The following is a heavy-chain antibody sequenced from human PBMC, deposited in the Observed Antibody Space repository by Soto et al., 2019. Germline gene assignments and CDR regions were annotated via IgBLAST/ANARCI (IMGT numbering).Heavy chain of an antibody. D-gene: IGHD2-15*01. V-gene: IGHV1-3*01. Sequence: ASVKVSCKASGYTFTSYAMHWVRQAPGQRLEWMGWINAGNGNTKYSQKFQGRVTITRDTSASTAYMELSSLRSEDTAVYYCARDPFVRDIVVVVAASSARFDYWGQGTLVTAPQ. CDR2: INAGNGNT. CDR1: GYTFTSYA. CDR3: ARDPFVRDIVVVVAASSARFDY. J-gene: IGHJ4*02.